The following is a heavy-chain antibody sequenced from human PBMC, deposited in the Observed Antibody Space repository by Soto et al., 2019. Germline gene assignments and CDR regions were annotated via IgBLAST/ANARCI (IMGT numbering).Heavy chain of an antibody. Sequence: EVQLVESGGGLVQPGGSLRLSCAASGFTFSSYSMNWVRQAPGMGLEWVSCISSSSRTIYYADSVKGRFTISRDNAKNSLYLRMNSLRDEDTAGYYCASEIPSRGAGWFDPWGQGPLVTVSS. CDR3: ASEIPSRGAGWFDP. D-gene: IGHD3-10*01. V-gene: IGHV3-48*02. CDR1: GFTFSSYS. J-gene: IGHJ5*02. CDR2: ISSSSRTI.